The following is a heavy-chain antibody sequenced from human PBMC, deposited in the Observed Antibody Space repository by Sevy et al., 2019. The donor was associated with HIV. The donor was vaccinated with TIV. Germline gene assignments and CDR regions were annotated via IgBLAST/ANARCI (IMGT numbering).Heavy chain of an antibody. CDR1: GYTFTGYY. CDR2: INPNSGGT. V-gene: IGHV1-2*02. D-gene: IGHD3-3*01. CDR3: ARVLGRGGLFYYDFWSGYPNTPLDY. Sequence: GESLKISCKASGYTFTGYYMHWVRQAPGQGLEWMGWINPNSGGTNYAQKFQGRVTMTRDTSISTAYMELSRLRSDDTAVYYCARVLGRGGLFYYDFWSGYPNTPLDYWGQGTLVTVSS. J-gene: IGHJ4*02.